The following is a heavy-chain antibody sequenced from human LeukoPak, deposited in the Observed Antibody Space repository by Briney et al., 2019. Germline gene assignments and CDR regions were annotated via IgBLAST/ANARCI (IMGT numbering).Heavy chain of an antibody. Sequence: PGGSLRLSCAASGFTFTKYWMSWVRQAPGKGLEWVANIKQDGSEKNYVDSVKGRFTISRDNAKNSLYLQMNSLRAEDTAVYYCASEGEFGYGYFYWGQGTLVTVSS. D-gene: IGHD5-18*01. CDR1: GFTFTKYW. CDR3: ASEGEFGYGYFY. V-gene: IGHV3-7*01. J-gene: IGHJ4*02. CDR2: IKQDGSEK.